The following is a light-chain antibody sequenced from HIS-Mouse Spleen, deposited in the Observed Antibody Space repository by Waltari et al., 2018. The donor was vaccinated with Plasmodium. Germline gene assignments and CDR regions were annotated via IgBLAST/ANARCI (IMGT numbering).Light chain of an antibody. CDR1: QSVLYSSNNKNY. J-gene: IGKJ1*01. CDR3: QQYYSTPWT. Sequence: DIVMTQSPDSLAVSLGERATINCKSSQSVLYSSNNKNYLAWYQQKPVQPPKLLIYWASTRESGVPERFSGRGSGTDFTLTISSLQAEDVAVYYCQQYYSTPWTFGQGTKVEIK. V-gene: IGKV4-1*01. CDR2: WAS.